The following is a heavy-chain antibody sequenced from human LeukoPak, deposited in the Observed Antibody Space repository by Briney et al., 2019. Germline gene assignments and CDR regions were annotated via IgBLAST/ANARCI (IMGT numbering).Heavy chain of an antibody. Sequence: EGSLRLSCAASGFTFSGYSMHWVRQAPGKGLEWISYITTTSSTTYYIDSVEGRFTISRDNARSSLYLQMNSLRAEDTAVYYCASGPTPGVAAAADYWGQGTLVTVSS. CDR2: ITTTSSTT. CDR1: GFTFSGYS. J-gene: IGHJ4*02. CDR3: ASGPTPGVAAAADY. D-gene: IGHD6-13*01. V-gene: IGHV3-48*01.